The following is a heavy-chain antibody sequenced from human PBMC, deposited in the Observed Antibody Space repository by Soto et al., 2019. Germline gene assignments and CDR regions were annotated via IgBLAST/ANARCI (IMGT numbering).Heavy chain of an antibody. CDR2: IIPIFGTA. Sequence: QVQLVQSGAEVKKPGSSVKVSCKASGGTFSSYAISWVRQAPGQGLEWMGGIIPIFGTANYAQKFQGRVTITADESTSTAYMELSSLRSEDTAVYYCAREGGGRFLEWLPDAFDIWGQGTMVTVSS. CDR1: GGTFSSYA. CDR3: AREGGGRFLEWLPDAFDI. V-gene: IGHV1-69*01. J-gene: IGHJ3*02. D-gene: IGHD3-3*01.